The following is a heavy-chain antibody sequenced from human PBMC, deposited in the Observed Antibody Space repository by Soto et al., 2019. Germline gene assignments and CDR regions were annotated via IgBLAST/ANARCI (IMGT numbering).Heavy chain of an antibody. D-gene: IGHD6-19*01. CDR3: ASSYSSGWYGHPPDY. V-gene: IGHV4-39*01. CDR2: IYYSGST. J-gene: IGHJ4*02. CDR1: GGSISSSSYY. Sequence: SETLSLTCTVSGGSISSSSYYWGWIRQPPGKGLEWIGSIYYSGSTYYNPSLKSRVTISVDTSKNQFSLKLSSVTAADTAVYYCASSYSSGWYGHPPDYWGQGTLVTVSS.